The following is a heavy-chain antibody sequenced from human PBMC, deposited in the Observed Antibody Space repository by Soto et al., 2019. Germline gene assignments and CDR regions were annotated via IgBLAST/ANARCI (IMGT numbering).Heavy chain of an antibody. V-gene: IGHV2-5*02. D-gene: IGHD6-13*01. CDR2: IYWDDDK. Sequence: QITLKESGPTLVKPTQTLTLTCTFSGFSFSTSGVGVGWIRQPPGKALEWLALIYWDDDKRYSPSLKSRLTSTKDTSKNQVVLTMTNMDPVDTATYYCAHSSGRSSSWYYFDYWGQGSLVTVSS. J-gene: IGHJ4*02. CDR3: AHSSGRSSSWYYFDY. CDR1: GFSFSTSGVG.